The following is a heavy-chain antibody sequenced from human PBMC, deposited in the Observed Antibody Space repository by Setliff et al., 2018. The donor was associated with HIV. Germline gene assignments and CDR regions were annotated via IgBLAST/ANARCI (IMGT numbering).Heavy chain of an antibody. V-gene: IGHV4-34*01. Sequence: KPSETLSLTCAIYGGSFSGYFWIWIRQPPGKGLEWIGEINHRGSIYYNSSLKSRVTIAVDTSRKHLSLKVTSTTAADTAVYYCVRPRGDYGDDGMFFDLWGQGTLVTVSS. D-gene: IGHD4-17*01. J-gene: IGHJ4*02. CDR2: INHRGSI. CDR3: VRPRGDYGDDGMFFDL. CDR1: GGSFSGYF.